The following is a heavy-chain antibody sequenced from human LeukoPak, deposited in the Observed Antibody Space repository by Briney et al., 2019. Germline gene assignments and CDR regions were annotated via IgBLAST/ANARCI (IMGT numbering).Heavy chain of an antibody. Sequence: ASVKVSCNTSRYTFTGYYMHWVRQAPGQGLEWMGWINPNSGGTNYAQKFQGRVTMTRDTSISTAYMELSRLRSDDTAVYYCARDLERLYPGGAFDIWGQGTMVTVSS. CDR1: RYTFTGYY. CDR3: ARDLERLYPGGAFDI. V-gene: IGHV1-2*02. CDR2: INPNSGGT. D-gene: IGHD3-16*02. J-gene: IGHJ3*02.